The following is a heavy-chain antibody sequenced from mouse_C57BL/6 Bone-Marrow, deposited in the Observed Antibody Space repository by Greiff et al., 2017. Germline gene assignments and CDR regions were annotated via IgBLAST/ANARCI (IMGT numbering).Heavy chain of an antibody. V-gene: IGHV14-3*01. Sequence: VQLQQSVAELVRPGASVKLSCTASGFNIKNTYMHWVKQRPEQGLEWIGRIDPANGNTKYAPKFQGKATITADTSSNTAYLQLSSLTSEDTAISYFSRGLLQYYYAMDYWGQGTSVTVSS. J-gene: IGHJ4*01. CDR1: GFNIKNTY. CDR2: IDPANGNT. CDR3: SRGLLQYYYAMDY. D-gene: IGHD3-1*01.